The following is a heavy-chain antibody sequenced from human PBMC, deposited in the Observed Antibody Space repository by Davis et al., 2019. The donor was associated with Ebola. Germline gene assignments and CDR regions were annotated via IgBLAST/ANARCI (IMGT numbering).Heavy chain of an antibody. J-gene: IGHJ4*02. CDR3: ARVAGATGY. CDR2: ISYDGSNK. D-gene: IGHD1-26*01. CDR1: GFTFSGSA. V-gene: IGHV3-30*04. Sequence: GESLKISCAASGFTFSGSAMHWVRQAPGKGLEWVAVISYDGSNKYYADSVKGRFTISRDNSKNTLYLQMNSLRAEDTAVYYCARVAGATGYWGQGTLVTVSS.